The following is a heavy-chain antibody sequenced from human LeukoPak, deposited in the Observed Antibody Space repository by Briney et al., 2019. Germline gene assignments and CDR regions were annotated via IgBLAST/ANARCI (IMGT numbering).Heavy chain of an antibody. CDR3: ARVRVVVAATGHFDY. Sequence: GSLRLSCAASGFTFSSYWMHWVRQAPGKGLVWVSRINSDGSSTSYADSVKGRFTISRDNAKNTLYLQMNSLRAEDTAVYYCARVRVVVAATGHFDYWGQGTLVTVSS. D-gene: IGHD2-15*01. CDR2: INSDGSST. CDR1: GFTFSSYW. J-gene: IGHJ4*02. V-gene: IGHV3-74*01.